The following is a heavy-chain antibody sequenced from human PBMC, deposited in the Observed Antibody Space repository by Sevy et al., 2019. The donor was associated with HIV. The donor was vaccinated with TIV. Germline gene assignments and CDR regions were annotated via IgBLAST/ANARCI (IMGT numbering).Heavy chain of an antibody. CDR3: AKAEHGGGGGLFDY. CDR1: GFTFSSYG. Sequence: GGSLRLSCAASGFTFSSYGMHWVRQAPGKGLEWVAVITNDGSNKYYADSVKGRFTISRDNSKNTLYLQMNSLRAEDTAVYYCAKAEHGGGGGLFDYWGQGTLVTVSS. D-gene: IGHD2-15*01. J-gene: IGHJ4*02. V-gene: IGHV3-30*18. CDR2: ITNDGSNK.